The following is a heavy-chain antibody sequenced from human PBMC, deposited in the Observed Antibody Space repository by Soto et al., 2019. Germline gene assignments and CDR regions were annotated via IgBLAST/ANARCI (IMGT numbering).Heavy chain of an antibody. J-gene: IGHJ6*02. D-gene: IGHD3-3*01. CDR1: GGTFSSYA. V-gene: IGHV1-69*01. CDR3: ARAPDFWSGYDYYYGMDV. Sequence: QVQLVQSGAEVKKPGSSVKVSCKASGGTFSSYAISWVRQAPGQGLEWMGGIIPIFGTANYAQKFQGRVTITADESTSTASMELSSLRSEDTAVYYCARAPDFWSGYDYYYGMDVWGQGTTVTVSS. CDR2: IIPIFGTA.